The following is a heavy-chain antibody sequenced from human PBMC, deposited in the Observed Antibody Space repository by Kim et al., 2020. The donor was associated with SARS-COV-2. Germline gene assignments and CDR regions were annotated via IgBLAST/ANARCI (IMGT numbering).Heavy chain of an antibody. D-gene: IGHD2-2*01. CDR2: INPSGGST. CDR3: ARAWRRGGVDIVVVPAAPGY. V-gene: IGHV1-46*01. Sequence: ASVKVSCKASGYTFTSYYMHWVRQAPGQGLEWMGIINPSGGSTSYAQKFQGRVTMTRDTSTSTVYMELSSLRSEDTAVYYCARAWRRGGVDIVVVPAAPGYWGQGTLVTVSS. J-gene: IGHJ4*02. CDR1: GYTFTSYY.